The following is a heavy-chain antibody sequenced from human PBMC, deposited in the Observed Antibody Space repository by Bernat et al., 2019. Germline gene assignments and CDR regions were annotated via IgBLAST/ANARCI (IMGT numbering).Heavy chain of an antibody. V-gene: IGHV3-72*01. D-gene: IGHD5-24*01. CDR2: TRNKANSYTT. CDR1: GLAFSDHY. CDR3: VRSYKYGNNVGMDV. J-gene: IGHJ6*02. Sequence: EVQLVESGGGVVQPGGSLRLSCVASGLAFSDHYMDWVRQAPGKGLEWVGRTRNKANSYTTEYAASVKDRFTISRDDSKSSMYLQMISQKAEDEGLYYCVRSYKYGNNVGMDVWGQGTTVTVSS.